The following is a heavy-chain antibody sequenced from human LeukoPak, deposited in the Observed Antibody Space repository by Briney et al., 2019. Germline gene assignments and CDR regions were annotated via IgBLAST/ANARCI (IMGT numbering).Heavy chain of an antibody. V-gene: IGHV3-48*04. CDR3: ARDLGLYDYGGNIDY. CDR2: ISSSSSTM. J-gene: IGHJ4*02. CDR1: GFTFSSYA. Sequence: PGGSLRLSCAASGFTFSSYAMSWVRQAPGKGLEWISYISSSSSTMYYADSVKGRFTISRDNAKKSLYLQMNSLRAEDTAVCYCARDLGLYDYGGNIDYWGQGTLVTVSS. D-gene: IGHD4-23*01.